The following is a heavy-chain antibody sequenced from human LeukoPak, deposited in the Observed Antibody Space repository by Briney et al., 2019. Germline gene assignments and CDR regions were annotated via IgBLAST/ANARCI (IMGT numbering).Heavy chain of an antibody. J-gene: IGHJ4*02. V-gene: IGHV3-21*01. Sequence: PGGSLRLSCAASGFTFSSYSMNWVRQAPGKGLEWVSSISSSSSYIYYADSVKGRFTISRDNAKNSLYLQMNSLRAEDTAVYYCASAKRSSVDYWGQGTLVTVSS. CDR1: GFTFSSYS. D-gene: IGHD4-17*01. CDR2: ISSSSSYI. CDR3: ASAKRSSVDY.